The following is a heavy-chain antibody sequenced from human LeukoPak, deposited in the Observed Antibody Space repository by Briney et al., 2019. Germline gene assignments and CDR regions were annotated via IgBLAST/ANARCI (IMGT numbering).Heavy chain of an antibody. CDR1: GFTFDDYA. CDR3: AKDMGWELLGSFEY. D-gene: IGHD1-26*01. Sequence: PGGSLRLSCAASGFTFDDYAMHWVRQAPGKGLEWVSGISWNSGSIGYADSLKGRFTISRDNAKNSLYLQMNSLRAEDTALYYCAKDMGWELLGSFEYWGQGTLVTVSS. CDR2: ISWNSGSI. J-gene: IGHJ4*02. V-gene: IGHV3-9*01.